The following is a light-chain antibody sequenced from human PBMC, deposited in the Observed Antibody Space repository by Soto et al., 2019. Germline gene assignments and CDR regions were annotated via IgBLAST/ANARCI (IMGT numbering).Light chain of an antibody. Sequence: QSALTQPPSASGSPGQSVTISCTGTSSDVGGYVYVSWYQQHPDKAPKLMIYDIINRPSGVSNRFSGSKSGNTASLTISWLQAEDEADYYCVSFTTSRSYVFGTGTKVTVL. CDR1: SSDVGGYVY. CDR2: DII. J-gene: IGLJ1*01. V-gene: IGLV2-14*01. CDR3: VSFTTSRSYV.